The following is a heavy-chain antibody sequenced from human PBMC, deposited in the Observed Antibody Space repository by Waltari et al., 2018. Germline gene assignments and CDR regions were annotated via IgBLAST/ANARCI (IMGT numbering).Heavy chain of an antibody. CDR2: IYVVGTTR. V-gene: IGHV3-23*03. CDR1: GFTFSNYA. Sequence: EVQLLESGGGLVQPGGPLRLSCAASGFTFSNYAMSWVRQAPGKGLEWVSVIYVVGTTRYYADSVKGRFTISRDDSKNTVYLQMNSLRDEDTAVYYCAKGGWFDNWGQGTLVTVSS. J-gene: IGHJ4*02. CDR3: AKGGWFDN. D-gene: IGHD6-19*01.